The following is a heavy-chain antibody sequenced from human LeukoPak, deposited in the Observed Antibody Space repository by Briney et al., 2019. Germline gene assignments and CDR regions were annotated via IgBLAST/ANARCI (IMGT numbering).Heavy chain of an antibody. J-gene: IGHJ6*03. Sequence: ASVKVSCKASGYTFTSYGISWVRQAPGQGLEWMGWISAYNGNTNCAQKLQGRVTMTTDTSTSTAYMELRSLRSDDTAVYYCARNPRYYYYMDVWGKGTTVTISS. CDR2: ISAYNGNT. V-gene: IGHV1-18*01. CDR3: ARNPRYYYYMDV. CDR1: GYTFTSYG.